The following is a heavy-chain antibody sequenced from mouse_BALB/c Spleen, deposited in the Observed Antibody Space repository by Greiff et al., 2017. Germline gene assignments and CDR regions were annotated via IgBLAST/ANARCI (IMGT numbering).Heavy chain of an antibody. CDR2: ISSGGGST. CDR3: ARHGYYGCVNY. D-gene: IGHD1-2*01. Sequence: DVKLVESGGGLVKPGGSLKLSCAASGFAFSSYDMSWVRQTPEKRLEWVAYISSGGGSTYYPDTVKGRFTISRDNAKNTLYLQMSSLKSEDTAMYYCARHGYYGCVNYWGQGTTLTVSS. CDR1: GFAFSSYD. J-gene: IGHJ2*01. V-gene: IGHV5-12-1*01.